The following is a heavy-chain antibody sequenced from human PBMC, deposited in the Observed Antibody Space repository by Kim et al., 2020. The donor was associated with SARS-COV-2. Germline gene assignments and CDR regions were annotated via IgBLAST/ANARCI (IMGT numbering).Heavy chain of an antibody. CDR2: RP. J-gene: IGHJ4*02. D-gene: IGHD7-27*01. Sequence: RPNSAASVKGRFTISRDNAKNTLYLQMNSLRAEDTAVYYCARDLTGGGDYWGQGTLVTVSS. V-gene: IGHV3-74*01. CDR3: ARDLTGGGDY.